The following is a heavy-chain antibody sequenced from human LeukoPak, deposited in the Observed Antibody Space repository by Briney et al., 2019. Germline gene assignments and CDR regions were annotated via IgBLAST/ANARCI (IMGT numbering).Heavy chain of an antibody. Sequence: GASVKVSCKASGGTFSSYAISWVRQAPGQGLEWMGGIIPIFGTANYAQKFQGRVTITADESTSTAYMELSSLRSEDTAVYYCARGRGDPGDYDYYYYMDVWGKGTTVAVSS. CDR1: GGTFSSYA. J-gene: IGHJ6*03. CDR3: ARGRGDPGDYDYYYYMDV. V-gene: IGHV1-69*01. D-gene: IGHD4-17*01. CDR2: IIPIFGTA.